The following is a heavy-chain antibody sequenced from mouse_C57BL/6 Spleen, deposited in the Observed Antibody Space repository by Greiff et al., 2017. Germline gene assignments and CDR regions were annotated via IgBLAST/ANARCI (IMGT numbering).Heavy chain of an antibody. V-gene: IGHV1-50*01. CDR3: ARSDYYYGSSPGYFGY. D-gene: IGHD1-1*01. J-gene: IGHJ2*01. Sequence: QVQLQQPGAELVKPGASVKLSCKASGYTFTSYCMQWVKQRPGQGLEWVGEIDPSDSYTNYNQKFKGKATLTVDTSSSTAYMQLSSLTSEDSAVYYCARSDYYYGSSPGYFGYWGQGTTLTVSS. CDR2: IDPSDSYT. CDR1: GYTFTSYC.